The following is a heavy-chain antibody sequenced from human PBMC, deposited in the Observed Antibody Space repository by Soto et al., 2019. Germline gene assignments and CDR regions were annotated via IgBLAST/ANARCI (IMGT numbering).Heavy chain of an antibody. CDR3: ARGQAFWTGYYRMPYYFDY. CDR2: LYYSGST. Sequence: SATLSITCTVSGGSVSSGSYYWSWIRQPPGKGLEYIGYLYYSGSTNYNPSLKSRVTISVDTSKNQFSLKLTSVTAADTAIYFCARGQAFWTGYYRMPYYFDYWGRGTLVTVSS. J-gene: IGHJ4*02. V-gene: IGHV4-61*01. D-gene: IGHD3-3*01. CDR1: GGSVSSGSYY.